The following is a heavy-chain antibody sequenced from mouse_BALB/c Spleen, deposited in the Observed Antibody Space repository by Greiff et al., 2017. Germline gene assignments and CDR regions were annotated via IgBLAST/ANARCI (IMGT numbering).Heavy chain of an antibody. D-gene: IGHD3-1*01. V-gene: IGHV1-87*01. CDR3: ARSGYADYFDY. Sequence: QVQLQQSGAELARPGASVKLSCKASGYTFTSYWMQWVKQRPGQGLEWIGAIYPGDGDTRYTQKFKGKATLTADKSSSTAYMQLSSLASEDSAVYYCARSGYADYFDYWGQGTTLTVSS. J-gene: IGHJ2*01. CDR1: GYTFTSYW. CDR2: IYPGDGDT.